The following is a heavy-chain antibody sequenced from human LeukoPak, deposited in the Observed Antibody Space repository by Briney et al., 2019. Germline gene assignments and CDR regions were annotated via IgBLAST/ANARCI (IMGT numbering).Heavy chain of an antibody. CDR3: ARGARTPSGYGSRTAGRANWFDP. J-gene: IGHJ5*02. CDR2: INHSGST. Sequence: SETLSLTCAVYGGSFSGYYWSWIRQPPGKGLEWVGEINHSGSTNYNPSLKSRVTISVDTSKNQFSLKLSSVTAADTAVYYCARGARTPSGYGSRTAGRANWFDPWGQGTLVTVSS. D-gene: IGHD5-12*01. CDR1: GGSFSGYY. V-gene: IGHV4-34*01.